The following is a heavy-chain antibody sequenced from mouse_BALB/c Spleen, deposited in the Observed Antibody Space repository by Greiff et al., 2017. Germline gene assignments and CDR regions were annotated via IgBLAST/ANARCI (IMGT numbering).Heavy chain of an antibody. Sequence: EVQLVESGGGLVKPGGSLKLSCAASGFTFSSYAMSWVRQTPEKRLEWVASISSGGSTYYPDSVKGRFTISRDNARNILYLQMSSLRSEDTAMYYCAREGYGNYWYFDVWGAGTTVTVSS. CDR1: GFTFSSYA. CDR3: AREGYGNYWYFDV. J-gene: IGHJ1*01. V-gene: IGHV5-6-5*01. D-gene: IGHD2-10*02. CDR2: ISSGGST.